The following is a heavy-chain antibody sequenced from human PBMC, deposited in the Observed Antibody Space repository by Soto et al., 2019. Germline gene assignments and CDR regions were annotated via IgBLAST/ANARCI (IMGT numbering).Heavy chain of an antibody. D-gene: IGHD5-12*01. CDR1: GFTFSTYA. J-gene: IGHJ4*02. CDR3: AKGYYSGYDLAYFDY. Sequence: EVQLLESGGGLVQPGGSLRLSCAASGFTFSTYAMTWVRQAPGKRLEWVSSISSSGGSTYCADSVKGRFTISRDNSKNTLYLQMNTLRADDTAIYNCAKGYYSGYDLAYFDYWGQGTLVTVSS. V-gene: IGHV3-23*01. CDR2: ISSSGGST.